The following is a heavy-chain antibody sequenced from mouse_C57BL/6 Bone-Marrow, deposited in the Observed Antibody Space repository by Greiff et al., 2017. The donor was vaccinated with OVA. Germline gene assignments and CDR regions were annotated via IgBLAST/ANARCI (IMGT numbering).Heavy chain of an antibody. CDR3: ARGWGSPFDY. J-gene: IGHJ2*01. CDR2: IYPRSGNT. V-gene: IGHV1-81*01. D-gene: IGHD1-1*02. Sequence: VQLVESGAELARPGASVKLSCKASGYTFTSYGISWVKQRTGQGLEWIGEIYPRSGNTYYNEKFKGKATLTADKSSSTAYMQLSSLTSEDSAVYYCARGWGSPFDYWGQGTTLTVSS. CDR1: GYTFTSYG.